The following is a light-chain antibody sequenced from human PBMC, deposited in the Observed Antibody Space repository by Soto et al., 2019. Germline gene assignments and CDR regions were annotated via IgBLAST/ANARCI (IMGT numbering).Light chain of an antibody. CDR1: QNISTY. CDR2: GVS. V-gene: IGKV3-11*01. Sequence: EIVLTQSPATLSLSPGEGASLSCRASQNISTYLAWYQQRPGQVPRLLIYGVSKRAPAIPPRFSGSGSGTDFTLSVSGLETEDFAPYYCQQRTHWPPWTFGQGTRV. CDR3: QQRTHWPPWT. J-gene: IGKJ1*01.